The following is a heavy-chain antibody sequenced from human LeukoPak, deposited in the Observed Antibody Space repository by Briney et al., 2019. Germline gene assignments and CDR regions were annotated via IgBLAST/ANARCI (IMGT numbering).Heavy chain of an antibody. V-gene: IGHV3-7*01. Sequence: PGGSLRLSCAACGFTFSNYWMTWVRQDPGRGLEWVANIKQDGSEKYYVDSVKGRFTISRDNAKNTLYLQMNSLRAEDTAVYYCARDQRVAYSSSWYGGALDIWGQGTMVTLSS. D-gene: IGHD6-13*01. CDR1: GFTFSNYW. CDR2: IKQDGSEK. CDR3: ARDQRVAYSSSWYGGALDI. J-gene: IGHJ3*02.